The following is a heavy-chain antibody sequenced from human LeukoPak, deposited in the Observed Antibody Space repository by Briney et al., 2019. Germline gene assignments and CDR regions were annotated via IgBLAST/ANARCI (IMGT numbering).Heavy chain of an antibody. Sequence: SETLSLTCTVSGGSISSGSYYWSWIRPPPGKGLEWIGRIYTSGSTNYNPSLKSRVTMSVDTSKNQFSLKLSSVTAADTAVYYCARDRYYYDSSGYYGHFDYWGQGTLVTVSS. CDR1: GGSISSGSYY. D-gene: IGHD3-22*01. CDR3: ARDRYYYDSSGYYGHFDY. V-gene: IGHV4-61*02. J-gene: IGHJ4*02. CDR2: IYTSGST.